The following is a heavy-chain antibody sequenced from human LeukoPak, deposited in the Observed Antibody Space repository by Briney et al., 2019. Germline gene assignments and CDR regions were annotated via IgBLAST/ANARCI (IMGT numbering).Heavy chain of an antibody. J-gene: IGHJ4*02. CDR3: ARRITMVRGVIISLLYFDY. Sequence: PSETLSLTCAVSGYSISSGCYWGWIRQSPGKGLEWIGSIYHSGSTYYNPSLKSRVTISVDTSKNQFSLKLSSVTAADTAVYYCARRITMVRGVIISLLYFDYWGQGTLVTVSS. CDR1: GYSISSGCY. V-gene: IGHV4-38-2*01. CDR2: IYHSGST. D-gene: IGHD3-10*01.